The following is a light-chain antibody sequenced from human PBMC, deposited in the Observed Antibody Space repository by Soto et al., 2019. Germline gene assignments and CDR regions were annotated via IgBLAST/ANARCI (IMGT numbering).Light chain of an antibody. CDR2: LGS. Sequence: EIVMTQSPDSLAVSLGERAAGDCKSSQIVLYSSNNVNYLDWYLQKPGQSPQLLIYLGSNRASGVPDRFSGSGSGTDFTLKISRVEAEDVGVYYCTQALQTPPTFGQGTRLEIK. CDR1: QIVLYSSNNVNY. V-gene: IGKV2-28*01. J-gene: IGKJ5*01. CDR3: TQALQTPPT.